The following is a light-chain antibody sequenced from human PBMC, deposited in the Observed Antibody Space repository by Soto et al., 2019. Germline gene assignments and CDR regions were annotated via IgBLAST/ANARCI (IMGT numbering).Light chain of an antibody. CDR3: QQYGSSPT. Sequence: EVVLTQSPGTLSLSPGERATLSCRASQSVSSSSLAWYQQKPGQAPRLLIYGAXSRAXGIPDRFSGSGXXTXFXXTISRLEPEDFAVYYCQQYGSSPTFGQGTKQEIK. J-gene: IGKJ2*01. CDR2: GAX. CDR1: QSVSSSS. V-gene: IGKV3-20*01.